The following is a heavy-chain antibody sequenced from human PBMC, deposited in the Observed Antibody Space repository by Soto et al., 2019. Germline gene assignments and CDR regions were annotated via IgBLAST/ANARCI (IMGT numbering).Heavy chain of an antibody. CDR2: IYHSGST. V-gene: IGHV4-30-2*01. CDR1: GGSISSGGYS. Sequence: SETLSLTCAVSGGSISSGGYSWSWIRQPPGKGLEWIGYIYHSGSTYYNPSLKSRVTISVDRSKNQFSLKLSSVTAADTAVYYCARESESGAFDIWGQGSMVTV. J-gene: IGHJ3*02. CDR3: ARESESGAFDI.